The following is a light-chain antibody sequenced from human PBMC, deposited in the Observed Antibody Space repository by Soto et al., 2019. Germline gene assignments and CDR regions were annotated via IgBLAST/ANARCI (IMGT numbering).Light chain of an antibody. CDR1: QGISSY. V-gene: IGKV1-39*01. CDR3: QQSYTTPLT. CDR2: AAS. J-gene: IGKJ4*01. Sequence: DIQMTQSPSSLSASVGDRVTITCRASQGISSYLNWYQQKPGKAPNLLIYAASTLQSGVPSRFSGSGSGTDFTLTIRSLQPEDFATYYCQQSYTTPLTFGGGTKVEIK.